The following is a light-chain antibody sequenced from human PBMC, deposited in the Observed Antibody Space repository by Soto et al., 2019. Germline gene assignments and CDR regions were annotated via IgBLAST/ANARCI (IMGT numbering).Light chain of an antibody. J-gene: IGKJ4*02. CDR3: QQLYSYPLT. Sequence: IQMTQYHSFLPASVGDRVTVTCRASQGINSYLAWYQQKPGKAPQLLIYTASTLQSGVPSRFSGSGSGTEFTLTITSLQPEDFAAYYCQQLYSYPLTFGGGTKVDIK. CDR2: TAS. CDR1: QGINSY. V-gene: IGKV1-9*01.